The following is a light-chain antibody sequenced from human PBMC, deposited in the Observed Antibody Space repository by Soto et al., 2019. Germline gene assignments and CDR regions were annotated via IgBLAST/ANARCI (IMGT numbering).Light chain of an antibody. J-gene: IGKJ2*01. CDR2: DAS. V-gene: IGKV1-5*01. CDR1: QSISTW. CDR3: QQYDSYSYT. Sequence: DIQMTQSPSTLSASVGDRVTITCRASQSISTWLAWYQKKPGKAPKLLIYDASSLHSGVPSRFSGSGSVTEFTLTINSLQPDDSATYYCQQYDSYSYTFGQGTKLEIK.